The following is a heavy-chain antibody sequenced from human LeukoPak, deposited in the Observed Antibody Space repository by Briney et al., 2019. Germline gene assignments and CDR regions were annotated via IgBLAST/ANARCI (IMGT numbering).Heavy chain of an antibody. J-gene: IGHJ4*02. CDR3: ATAGVNGDYYTVYFDY. CDR2: VNPNTGGT. CDR1: GYTFTDYY. Sequence: ASVKVSCKASGYTFTDYYMHWVRQAPGQGLEWMGCVNPNTGGTNYAQKFQGSVTMTKDTSITTGYMELSRLTSDDTAVYYCATAGVNGDYYTVYFDYWGQGTLVTVSS. V-gene: IGHV1-2*02. D-gene: IGHD4-17*01.